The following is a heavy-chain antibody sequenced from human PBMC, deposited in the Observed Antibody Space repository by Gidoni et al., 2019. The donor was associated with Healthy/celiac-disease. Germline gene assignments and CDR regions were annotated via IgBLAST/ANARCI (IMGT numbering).Heavy chain of an antibody. Sequence: QVQLVESGGGVVQPGRSLRLSCAASGFTFSSYGMHWVRQAPGKGLEWVAVIWYDGSNKYYADSVKGRFPISRDNSKNTLYLQMNSLRAEDTAVYYCAREGYSSGGWWFDPWGQGTLVTVSS. CDR3: AREGYSSGGWWFDP. CDR1: GFTFSSYG. V-gene: IGHV3-33*01. J-gene: IGHJ5*02. CDR2: IWYDGSNK. D-gene: IGHD6-19*01.